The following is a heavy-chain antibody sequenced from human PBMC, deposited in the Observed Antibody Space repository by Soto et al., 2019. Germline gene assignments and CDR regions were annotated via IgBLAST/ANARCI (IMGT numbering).Heavy chain of an antibody. CDR3: VVTTATFIDY. CDR1: GGSISSGGYY. J-gene: IGHJ4*02. V-gene: IGHV4-31*03. Sequence: PSETLSLTCTVSGGSISSGGYYWSWIRQHPGKGLEWIGYIYYSGSTYYNPSLKSRVTISVDTSKNQFSLKLSSVTAADTAVYYCVVTTATFIDYWGQGTLVTVSS. D-gene: IGHD4-17*01. CDR2: IYYSGST.